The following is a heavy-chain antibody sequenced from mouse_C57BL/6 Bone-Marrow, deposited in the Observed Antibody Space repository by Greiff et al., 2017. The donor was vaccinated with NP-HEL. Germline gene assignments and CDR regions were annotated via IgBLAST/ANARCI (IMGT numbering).Heavy chain of an antibody. CDR3: ARYAYDYDRTWFAY. CDR2: IYPGGGYT. J-gene: IGHJ3*01. D-gene: IGHD2-4*01. Sequence: VKLQESGAELVRPGTSVKMSCKASGYTFTNYWIGWAKQRPGHGLEWIGDIYPGGGYTNYNEKFKGKATLTADKSSSTAYMQFSSLTSEDSAIYYCARYAYDYDRTWFAYWGQGTLVTVSA. CDR1: GYTFTNYW. V-gene: IGHV1-63*01.